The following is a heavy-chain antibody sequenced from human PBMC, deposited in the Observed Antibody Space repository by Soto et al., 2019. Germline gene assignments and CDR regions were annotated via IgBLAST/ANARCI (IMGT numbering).Heavy chain of an antibody. Sequence: QLGGSLRLSCAASGFTFSSYAMSWVRQAPGKGLEWVSAISGSGRSTYYADSVKGRFTISRDNSKNTLYLQMNSLRAEDTAVYYCAKEQKDSSTWSELNYWGQGTLVTVSS. CDR2: ISGSGRST. CDR1: GFTFSSYA. CDR3: AKEQKDSSTWSELNY. V-gene: IGHV3-23*01. D-gene: IGHD6-13*01. J-gene: IGHJ4*02.